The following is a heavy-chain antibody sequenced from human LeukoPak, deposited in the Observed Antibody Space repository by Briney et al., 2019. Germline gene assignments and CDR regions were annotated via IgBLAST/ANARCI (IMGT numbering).Heavy chain of an antibody. D-gene: IGHD6-13*01. CDR1: GGSIRSSYYY. CDR2: IYDSGST. J-gene: IGHJ4*02. V-gene: IGHV4-39*02. CDR3: ASDKGYSNNYFDY. Sequence: PSETLSLTCTVSGGSIRSSYYYWGWIRQPPGKGLEWIGSIYDSGSTYYNPSLKSRFTISVDTSKNQFSLKLSSMTAADTAVYYCASDKGYSNNYFDYWGQGTLVTVSS.